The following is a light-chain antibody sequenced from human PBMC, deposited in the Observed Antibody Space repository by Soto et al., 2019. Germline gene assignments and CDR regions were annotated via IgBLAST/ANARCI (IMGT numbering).Light chain of an antibody. V-gene: IGKV3-20*01. J-gene: IGKJ1*01. CDR1: QSVSNNY. CDR2: AAS. Sequence: EIVFTQSPGTLSLSPGERATLSCRASQSVSNNYLAWYQQKPGQAPRLLIYAASTRATGIPARFSGSGAETEFTRTISSLQSEDLAVYCCQQYANLPKTFGRGTKVDIK. CDR3: QQYANLPKT.